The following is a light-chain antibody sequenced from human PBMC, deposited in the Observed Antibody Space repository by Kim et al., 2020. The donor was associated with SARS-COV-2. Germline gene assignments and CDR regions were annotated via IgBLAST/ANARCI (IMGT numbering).Light chain of an antibody. CDR2: DVT. V-gene: IGLV2-14*03. CDR1: SVDVGGYDY. J-gene: IGLJ3*02. CDR3: SSFTDSNTWV. Sequence: SITSSCTETSVDVGGYDYIAWYQQHPGKAPKHIIYDVTSRATRVSNRFAGAKAGNTASLTISGLQPDDECDYYCSSFTDSNTWVFGGGTQLTVL.